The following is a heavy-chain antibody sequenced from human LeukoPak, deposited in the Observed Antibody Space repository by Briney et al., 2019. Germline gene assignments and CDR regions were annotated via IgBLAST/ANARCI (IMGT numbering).Heavy chain of an antibody. CDR3: ARGRFLEWLSPDNWFDP. Sequence: PSETLSLTCTVSGGSISSHYWSWIRQPPGKGLEWIGYIYYSGSTNYNPSLKSRVTISVDTSKNQFSLKLSSVTAADTAVYYCARGRFLEWLSPDNWFDPWGQGTLVTVSS. V-gene: IGHV4-59*11. D-gene: IGHD3-3*01. J-gene: IGHJ5*02. CDR1: GGSISSHY. CDR2: IYYSGST.